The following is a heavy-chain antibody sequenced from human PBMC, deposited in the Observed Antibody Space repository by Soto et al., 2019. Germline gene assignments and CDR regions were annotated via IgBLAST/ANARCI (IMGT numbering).Heavy chain of an antibody. D-gene: IGHD1-26*01. J-gene: IGHJ4*02. CDR3: SQAVFVGANSAAFDY. CDR2: IIPIYGTA. V-gene: IGHV1-69*12. CDR1: GGTFSSYA. Sequence: QVQLVQSGAEVKKPGSSVKVSCKASGGTFSSYAISWVRQAPGQGLEWMGGIIPIYGTANSAQKFQGRVTISADESPSTAYMELSSLRSEDTAVYYCSQAVFVGANSAAFDYWGQGTLVTVSS.